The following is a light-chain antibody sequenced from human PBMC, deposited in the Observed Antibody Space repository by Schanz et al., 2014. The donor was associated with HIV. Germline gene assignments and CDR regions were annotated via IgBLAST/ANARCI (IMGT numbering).Light chain of an antibody. J-gene: IGKJ1*01. CDR1: QSVRSNY. CDR2: GAS. V-gene: IGKV3-20*01. Sequence: PGERATLSCRASQSVRSNYLAWYQQKPGQAPRLLIYGASSRATGIPDRFSGSGSGTDFTLTINRLEPEDFAVYYCQQYNNWPWTFGQGTKVEIK. CDR3: QQYNNWPWT.